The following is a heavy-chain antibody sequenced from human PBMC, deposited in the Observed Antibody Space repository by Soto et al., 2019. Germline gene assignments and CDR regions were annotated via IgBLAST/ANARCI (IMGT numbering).Heavy chain of an antibody. J-gene: IGHJ2*01. CDR1: GGTFSIYT. CDR2: IIPILGIA. V-gene: IGHV1-69*02. CDR3: ARGRGVVPAANYFDL. D-gene: IGHD2-2*01. Sequence: SVKVSCKASGGTFSIYTISWVLQAPGQGLEWMGRIIPILGIANYAQKFQGRVTITADKSTSTAYMELSSLRSEDTAVYYCARGRGVVPAANYFDLWGRGTLVTVSS.